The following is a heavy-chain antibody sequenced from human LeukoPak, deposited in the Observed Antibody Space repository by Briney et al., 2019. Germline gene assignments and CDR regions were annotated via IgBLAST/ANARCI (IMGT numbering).Heavy chain of an antibody. Sequence: PSETLSLTCTVSGGSISSSSYYWGWIRQPPGKGLEWIGSIYYSGSTYYNPSLKSRVTISVDTSKNQFSLKLSSVTAADTAVYYCARLHLVAATLAWFDPWGQGTLVTVSS. V-gene: IGHV4-39*01. D-gene: IGHD2-15*01. CDR3: ARLHLVAATLAWFDP. CDR1: GGSISSSSYY. CDR2: IYYSGST. J-gene: IGHJ5*02.